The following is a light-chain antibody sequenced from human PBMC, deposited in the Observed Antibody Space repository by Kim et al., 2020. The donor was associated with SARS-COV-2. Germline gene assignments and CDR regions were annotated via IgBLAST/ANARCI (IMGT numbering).Light chain of an antibody. CDR3: QQEHTYPLT. J-gene: IGKJ4*01. CDR2: KAS. CDR1: QTISTW. V-gene: IGKV1-5*03. Sequence: DIQMTQSPSTLSASVGDRVTITCRATQTISTWLAWYQQKPGKAPKLLIYKASILEGGVPSRFSGSGSGTEFTLTISSLQPEDFAYYYYQQEHTYPLTFGGGTKVDIK.